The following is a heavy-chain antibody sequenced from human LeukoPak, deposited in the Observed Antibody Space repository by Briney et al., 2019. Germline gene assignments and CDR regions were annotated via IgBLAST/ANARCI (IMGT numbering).Heavy chain of an antibody. V-gene: IGHV1-18*04. CDR3: ARGLQETLAWLKAFSAFDI. Sequence: ASLKLSCEASGYTFTGYYMHWVRQAPGQGLEWMGWISAYNGNTNYAQKLQGRVTMTTDTSTSTASMELRSLRSDDTAVYYCARGLQETLAWLKAFSAFDIWGQGTMVTVSS. D-gene: IGHD5-24*01. J-gene: IGHJ3*02. CDR1: GYTFTGYY. CDR2: ISAYNGNT.